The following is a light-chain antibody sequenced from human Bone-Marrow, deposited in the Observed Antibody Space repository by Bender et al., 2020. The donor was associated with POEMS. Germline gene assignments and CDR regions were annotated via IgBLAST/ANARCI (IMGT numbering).Light chain of an antibody. CDR1: KLGEKF. CDR2: QDS. J-gene: IGLJ3*02. CDR3: QAWDRSSHWV. V-gene: IGLV3-1*01. Sequence: SFDLTQPPSVSVSPGQTVTITCSADKLGEKFVCWYHQRPGQSPVLVIYQDSKRPSGVPERFSGSNSLNTATLTITGTQTMDEGDYYCQAWDRSSHWVFGGGTKLTVL.